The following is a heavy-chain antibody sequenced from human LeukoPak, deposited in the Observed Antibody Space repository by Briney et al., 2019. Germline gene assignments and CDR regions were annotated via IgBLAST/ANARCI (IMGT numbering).Heavy chain of an antibody. D-gene: IGHD3-3*01. CDR1: GGSFSGYY. CDR2: INHSGST. V-gene: IGHV4-34*01. CDR3: ARERGDFWKYYMDV. J-gene: IGHJ6*03. Sequence: SETLSLTCAVYGGSFSGYYWSWIRQPPGKGLEWIGEINHSGSTNYNPSLKSRVTISVDTSKNQFSLKLSSVTAADTAVYYCARERGDFWKYYMDVWGKGTTVTVSS.